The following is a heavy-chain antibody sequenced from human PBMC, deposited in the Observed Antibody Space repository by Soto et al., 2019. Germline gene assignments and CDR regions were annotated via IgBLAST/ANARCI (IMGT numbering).Heavy chain of an antibody. D-gene: IGHD4-17*01. J-gene: IGHJ6*03. CDR3: ARAPRVTSFYYYYMDV. Sequence: QVQLQESGPGLVKPSGTLSLTCVVSSGSISSSNWWSWVRQPPGKGLEWIGEIYHSGSTNYNPSLNSRVTISVDKSKKQFSLRLSSVTAADTAVYYCARAPRVTSFYYYYMDVWGKGTTVTVSS. V-gene: IGHV4-4*02. CDR1: SGSISSSNW. CDR2: IYHSGST.